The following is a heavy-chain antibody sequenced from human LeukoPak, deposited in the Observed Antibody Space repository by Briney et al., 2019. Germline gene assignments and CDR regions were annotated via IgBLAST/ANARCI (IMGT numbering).Heavy chain of an antibody. CDR2: MNPNSGNT. D-gene: IGHD6-13*01. Sequence: GAPVTVSFKASGYTFTSYDINWVRQATGQGLEWMGWMNPNSGNTGYAQKFQGRVTMTRNTSISTAYMELSSLRSEDTAVYYCARGRRAARRPSPFDYWGQGTLVTVSS. CDR1: GYTFTSYD. CDR3: ARGRRAARRPSPFDY. J-gene: IGHJ4*02. V-gene: IGHV1-8*01.